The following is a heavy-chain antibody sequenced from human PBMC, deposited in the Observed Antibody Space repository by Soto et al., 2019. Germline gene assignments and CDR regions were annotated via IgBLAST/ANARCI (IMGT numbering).Heavy chain of an antibody. V-gene: IGHV1-69*06. Sequence: SVKVSCKASGGTFSSYAISWVRQAPGQGLEWMGGIIPIFGTANYAQKFQGRVTITADKSTSTAYMELSNLRSEDTAVYYCARGYYYDSSGYYPPRGDYYYYGMDVWGQGTTVTVS. CDR2: IIPIFGTA. CDR1: GGTFSSYA. CDR3: ARGYYYDSSGYYPPRGDYYYYGMDV. D-gene: IGHD3-22*01. J-gene: IGHJ6*01.